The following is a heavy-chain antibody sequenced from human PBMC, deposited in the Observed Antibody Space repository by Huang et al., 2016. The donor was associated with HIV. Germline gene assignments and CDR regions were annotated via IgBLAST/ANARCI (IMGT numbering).Heavy chain of an antibody. CDR1: GGSVRGDRYY. CDR3: ARTPYYYDSRDLYYFDY. Sequence: QVQLHESGPGLVKPSETLSLACLVSGGSVRGDRYYWRWLRQPPGRAREWIGYIYDTTYTDYSPSLKRRVTISLDTSKNHVSLKMASATAADTAVYFCARTPYYYDSRDLYYFDYWGQGTLVAVSS. V-gene: IGHV4-61*03. CDR2: IYDTTYT. D-gene: IGHD3-22*01. J-gene: IGHJ4*02.